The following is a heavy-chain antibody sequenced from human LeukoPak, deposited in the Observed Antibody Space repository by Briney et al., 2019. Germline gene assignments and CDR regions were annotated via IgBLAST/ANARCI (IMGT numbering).Heavy chain of an antibody. CDR3: ARAHYDSSGYLDY. CDR2: INHSGST. Sequence: SETLSLTCAVYGGSFNGYYWSWIRQPPGKGLEWIGEINHSGSTNYNPSLKSRVTISVDTSKNQFSLKLSSVTAADTAVYYCARAHYDSSGYLDYWGQGTLVTVSS. D-gene: IGHD3-22*01. V-gene: IGHV4-34*01. J-gene: IGHJ4*02. CDR1: GGSFNGYY.